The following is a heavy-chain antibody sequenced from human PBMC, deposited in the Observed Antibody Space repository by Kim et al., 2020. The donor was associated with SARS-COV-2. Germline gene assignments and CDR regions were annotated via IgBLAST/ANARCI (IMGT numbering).Heavy chain of an antibody. CDR3: AREIRYSSSPRFDY. J-gene: IGHJ4*02. V-gene: IGHV3-30*04. CDR2: ISYDGSNK. Sequence: GGSLRLSCAASGFTFSSYAMHWVRQAPGKGLEWVAVISYDGSNKYYADSVKGRFTISRDNSKNTLYLQMNSLRAEDTAVYYCAREIRYSSSPRFDYWGQGTLVTVSS. CDR1: GFTFSSYA. D-gene: IGHD6-13*01.